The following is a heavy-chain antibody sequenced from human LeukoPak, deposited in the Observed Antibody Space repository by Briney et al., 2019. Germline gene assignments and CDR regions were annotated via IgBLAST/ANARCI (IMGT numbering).Heavy chain of an antibody. J-gene: IGHJ6*02. Sequence: GGSLRLSCAASGFTLSIYSMNWVRQAPGKGLEWVSSISSGSSYIYYADSVKGRFTVSRGDAKNSLYLQMNSLGAEDTAVYYCARDLVPAAIDGMDVWGQGTTVTVSS. CDR3: ARDLVPAAIDGMDV. CDR2: ISSGSSYI. CDR1: GFTLSIYS. D-gene: IGHD2-2*02. V-gene: IGHV3-21*01.